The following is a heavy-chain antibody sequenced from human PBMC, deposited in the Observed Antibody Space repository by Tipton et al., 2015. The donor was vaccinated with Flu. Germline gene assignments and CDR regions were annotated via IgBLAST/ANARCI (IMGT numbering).Heavy chain of an antibody. D-gene: IGHD5-18*01. V-gene: IGHV1-69*01. CDR1: RVTFSNYA. CDR2: IIPPFHTT. Sequence: QLVQSGAEVKKPGSSVKVSCKASRVTFSNYAISWVRQAPGQGLEWMGGIIPPFHTTKYAQKFQGRVTITADESTSTAYMELSSLRSEDTAVYYCARDHGYTYATYNYYYYGMDVWGQGTSVTVSS. J-gene: IGHJ6*02. CDR3: ARDHGYTYATYNYYYYGMDV.